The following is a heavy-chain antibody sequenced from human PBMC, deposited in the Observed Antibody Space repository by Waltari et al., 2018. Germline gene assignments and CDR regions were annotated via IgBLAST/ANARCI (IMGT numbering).Heavy chain of an antibody. CDR1: GGSFSDYY. CDR3: ARVQDYVRDY. V-gene: IGHV4-34*02. D-gene: IGHD3-16*01. Sequence: QVQLQQWGAGLLKPSETLSLTCAVYGGSFSDYYWSWIRQPPGKGLEWIGEINHNGSTNYNPSLRSRITMSIDTSKNQFSLKLNSVTAADTAVYYCARVQDYVRDYWGQGTLVTVSS. CDR2: INHNGST. J-gene: IGHJ4*02.